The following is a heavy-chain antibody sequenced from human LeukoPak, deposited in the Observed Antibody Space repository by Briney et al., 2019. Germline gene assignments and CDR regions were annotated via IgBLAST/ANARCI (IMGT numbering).Heavy chain of an antibody. CDR1: GFTFSSYS. J-gene: IGHJ4*02. V-gene: IGHV3-48*04. D-gene: IGHD1-1*01. CDR2: ISSSSSTI. Sequence: PGGSLRLSCAASGFTFSSYSMNWVRQAPGKGLEWVSYISSSSSTIYYADSVKGRFTISRDNAKNSLYLQMNSLRAEDTAVYYCARDHVQNGVFIWGQGTLVTVSS. CDR3: ARDHVQNGVFI.